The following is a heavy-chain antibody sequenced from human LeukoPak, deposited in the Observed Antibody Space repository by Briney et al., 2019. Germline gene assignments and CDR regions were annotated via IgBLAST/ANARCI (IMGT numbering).Heavy chain of an antibody. CDR1: GGFIRSSSYY. Sequence: SETLSLTCTVSGGFIRSSSYYWGWIRQPPGKGLEWIGRIYYSGSTYYNASLKSRGTISVDTSKSQFSLKLNSVTAADTAVYFCARQVVAVAGTGYFDYWGQGTLVTVSS. CDR3: ARQVVAVAGTGYFDY. V-gene: IGHV4-39*01. J-gene: IGHJ4*02. D-gene: IGHD6-19*01. CDR2: IYYSGST.